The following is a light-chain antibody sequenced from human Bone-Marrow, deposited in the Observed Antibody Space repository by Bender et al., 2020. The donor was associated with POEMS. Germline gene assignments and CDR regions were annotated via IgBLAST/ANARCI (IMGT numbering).Light chain of an antibody. J-gene: IGLJ1*01. CDR3: LSHAGSSTYV. CDR1: SSDVGGYDF. V-gene: IGLV2-11*01. Sequence: QAVLTQPRSVSGSPGQSVAISCIGSSSDVGGYDFVSWYQQHAGKAPKLLIFDVNERPSGVPDRFSGSKSGNTASLTISGLQAEDEADYYCLSHAGSSTYVFGSGTQVTVL. CDR2: DVN.